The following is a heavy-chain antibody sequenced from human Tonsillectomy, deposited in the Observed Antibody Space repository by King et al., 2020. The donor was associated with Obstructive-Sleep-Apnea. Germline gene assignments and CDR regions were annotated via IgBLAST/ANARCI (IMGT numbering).Heavy chain of an antibody. V-gene: IGHV3-9*01. Sequence: VQLVESGGGLVQPGRSLRLSFAASGFTFDDYAMHWVRQAPGKGLEWVSGISWNSGSIGYADSVKGRFTISRDNAKNSLYLQMNSLRAEDTALYYCAKDKGDGDYVVLAFDIWGQGTMVTVSS. D-gene: IGHD4-17*01. CDR3: AKDKGDGDYVVLAFDI. CDR2: ISWNSGSI. CDR1: GFTFDDYA. J-gene: IGHJ3*02.